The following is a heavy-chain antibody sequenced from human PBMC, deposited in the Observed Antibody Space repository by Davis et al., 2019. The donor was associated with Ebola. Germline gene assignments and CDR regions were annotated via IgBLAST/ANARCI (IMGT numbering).Heavy chain of an antibody. V-gene: IGHV4-59*01. CDR3: AKALGYCSGGSCYLGGFDP. CDR1: GGSMSSYF. D-gene: IGHD2-15*01. CDR2: IDYSGST. Sequence: PSETLSLTCTVSGGSMSSYFWTWIRQPPGKGLEYIGYIDYSGSTEYNPSLKSRITISVDTSQNQFSLRLTSVTPADTAVYYCAKALGYCSGGSCYLGGFDPWGQGTLVTVSS. J-gene: IGHJ5*02.